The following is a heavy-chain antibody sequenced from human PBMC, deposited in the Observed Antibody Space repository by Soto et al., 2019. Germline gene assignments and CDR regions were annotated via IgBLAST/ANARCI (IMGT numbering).Heavy chain of an antibody. CDR3: AGGYCSGGSCLLGDWFDP. V-gene: IGHV3-21*01. D-gene: IGHD2-15*01. CDR1: GFTFSSYN. J-gene: IGHJ5*02. Sequence: EVQLVESGGGLVKPGGSLRLSCAASGFTFSSYNMNWVRQAPGKGLEWVSSIRSSGSHIYYADSVKGRSTISRDNAKNSLFLQRNSLGAEDTAVYYCAGGYCSGGSCLLGDWFDPWGQGTLVTVSS. CDR2: IRSSGSHI.